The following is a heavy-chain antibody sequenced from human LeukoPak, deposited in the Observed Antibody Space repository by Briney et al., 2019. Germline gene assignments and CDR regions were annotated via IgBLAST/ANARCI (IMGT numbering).Heavy chain of an antibody. Sequence: SVKVSCKASGGTFSSYTISWVRQAPGQGLEWMGRIIPILGIANYAQKFQGRVTITADKSTSTAYMELSSLRSEDTAVYYCAREVYCSGGSYYNFDYWGQGTLVTVSS. D-gene: IGHD2-15*01. V-gene: IGHV1-69*04. CDR2: IIPILGIA. CDR3: AREVYCSGGSYYNFDY. J-gene: IGHJ4*02. CDR1: GGTFSSYT.